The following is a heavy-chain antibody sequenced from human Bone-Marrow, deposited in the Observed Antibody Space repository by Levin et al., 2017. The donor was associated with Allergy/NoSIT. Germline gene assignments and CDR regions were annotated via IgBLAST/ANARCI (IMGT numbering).Heavy chain of an antibody. J-gene: IGHJ4*02. CDR3: AKISRGTYYLCDH. CDR2: VYPRDSEV. CDR1: GYSFTAYW. D-gene: IGHD1-26*01. Sequence: PGESLKISCQTSGYSFTAYWLAWVRQMPGKGLEWMGIVYPRDSEVKYNPSFQDQVTISAVKSSSTSYLEWSSLQASDTAMYYCAKISRGTYYLCDHWGQGTLVTVSS. V-gene: IGHV5-51*01.